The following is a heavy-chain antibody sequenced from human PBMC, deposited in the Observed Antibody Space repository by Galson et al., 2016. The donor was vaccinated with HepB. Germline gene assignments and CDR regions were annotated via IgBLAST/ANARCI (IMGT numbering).Heavy chain of an antibody. CDR2: VHYTAVT. D-gene: IGHD3-22*01. V-gene: IGHV4-59*12. CDR1: GGSINGYF. CDR3: ARYERSGSYYDS. J-gene: IGHJ4*02. Sequence: ETLSLTCSVSGGSINGYFWSWIRHPPGKGLEWIGHVHYTAVTVYSHSLKSRVDMSVDTSKNQFSLRLNSATAADTAFYYCARYERSGSYYDSWGQGTLVTVSS.